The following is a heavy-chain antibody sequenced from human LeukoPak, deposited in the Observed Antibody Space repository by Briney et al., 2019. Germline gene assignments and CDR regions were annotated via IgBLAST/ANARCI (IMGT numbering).Heavy chain of an antibody. J-gene: IGHJ6*03. CDR1: GYTFTSYG. CDR2: IIPIFGTA. CDR3: ARTTVVTPYYYYYMDV. D-gene: IGHD4-23*01. V-gene: IGHV1-69*05. Sequence: GASVKVSCKASGYTFTSYGISWVRQAPGQGLEWMGGIIPIFGTANYAQKFQGRVTITTDESTSTAYMELSSLRSEDTAVYYCARTTVVTPYYYYYMDVWGKGTTVTVSS.